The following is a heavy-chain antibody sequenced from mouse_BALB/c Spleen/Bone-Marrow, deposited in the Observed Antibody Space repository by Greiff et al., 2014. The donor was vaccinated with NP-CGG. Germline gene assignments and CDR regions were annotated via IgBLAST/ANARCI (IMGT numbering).Heavy chain of an antibody. CDR1: GFDFSRYW. V-gene: IGHV4-1*02. CDR2: INPDSSTI. CDR3: AKANWDVSGYFDV. J-gene: IGHJ1*01. D-gene: IGHD4-1*01. Sequence: VQLQQSGGGLVQPGGSLKLSCAASGFDFSRYWMSWVRQAPGKGLEWIGEINPDSSTINYTPSLKDKFIISRDNAKNTLYLQMSKVRSADTALYYCAKANWDVSGYFDVWGAGTTVTVSS.